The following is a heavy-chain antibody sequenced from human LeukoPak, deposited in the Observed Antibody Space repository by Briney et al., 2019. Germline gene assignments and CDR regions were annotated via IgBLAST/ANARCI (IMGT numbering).Heavy chain of an antibody. CDR1: GFTFNSYS. CDR3: ARENSGIAATDIIDS. D-gene: IGHD6-13*01. J-gene: IGHJ4*02. CDR2: FTSRSRNI. V-gene: IGHV3-21*01. Sequence: GGSLRLSCAASGFTFNSYSMTWVRQAPGKGLEWVSSFTSRSRNIYYADSVKGRFTISRDNAKNSLYLQMNSLRAEDTAIYYCARENSGIAATDIIDSWGQGTLVTVSS.